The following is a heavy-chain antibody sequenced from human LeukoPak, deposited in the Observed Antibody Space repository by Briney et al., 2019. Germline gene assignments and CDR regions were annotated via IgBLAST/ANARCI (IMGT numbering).Heavy chain of an antibody. V-gene: IGHV4-59*01. Sequence: SETLSLTCTVSGGSISSYYWSWIRQPPGKGLEWIGFIYYSGTTNYNPSLKSRVTISVDTSNNQFSLKLSSVTAADTAVYYCARESPACGGGSCYDYWGQGTLVTVSS. D-gene: IGHD2-15*01. CDR3: ARESPACGGGSCYDY. J-gene: IGHJ4*02. CDR2: IYYSGTT. CDR1: GGSISSYY.